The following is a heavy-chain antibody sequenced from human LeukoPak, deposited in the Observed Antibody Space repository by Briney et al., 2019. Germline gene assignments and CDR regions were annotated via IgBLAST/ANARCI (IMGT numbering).Heavy chain of an antibody. CDR3: ARGHFGLDV. J-gene: IGHJ6*02. CDR2: ISTSGTYT. V-gene: IGHV3-11*06. Sequence: GGSLRPSCAVSGSTFSDHYMSWIRQAPGKGLEWVSYISTSGTYTNYADSLKGRFTISRDNAKNSLYLEMNSLRAEDTAVYYCARGHFGLDVWGQGTTVTVSS. CDR1: GSTFSDHY.